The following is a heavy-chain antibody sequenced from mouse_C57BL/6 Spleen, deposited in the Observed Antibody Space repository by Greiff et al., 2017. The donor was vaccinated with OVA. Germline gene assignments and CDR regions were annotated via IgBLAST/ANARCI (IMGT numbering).Heavy chain of an antibody. J-gene: IGHJ2*01. CDR2: IYPGNSDT. CDR1: GYTFTSYW. D-gene: IGHD1-1*01. V-gene: IGHV1-5*01. CDR3: TREGNYGSSYDYFDY. Sequence: EVQLQQSGTVLARPGASVKMSCKTSGYTFTSYWMHWVKQRPGQGLEWIGAIYPGNSDTSYNQKFKGKAKLTAVTSASTAYMELSSLTNEDSAVYYGTREGNYGSSYDYFDYWGQGTTLTVSS.